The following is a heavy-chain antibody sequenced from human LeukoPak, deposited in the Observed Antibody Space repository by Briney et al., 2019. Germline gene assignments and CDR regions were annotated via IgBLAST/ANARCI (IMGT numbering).Heavy chain of an antibody. CDR1: GGSFSGYY. V-gene: IGHV4-34*01. Sequence: KPSETLSLTCAVYGGSFSGYYWSWIRQPPGKGLEWIGEINHSGSTNYKPSLKSRVTISVDTSKNQFSLKLSSVTAADTAVYYCARVNFTMVRGVIIGNYYYYYMDVWGKGTTVTVSS. CDR3: ARVNFTMVRGVIIGNYYYYYMDV. D-gene: IGHD3-10*01. CDR2: INHSGST. J-gene: IGHJ6*03.